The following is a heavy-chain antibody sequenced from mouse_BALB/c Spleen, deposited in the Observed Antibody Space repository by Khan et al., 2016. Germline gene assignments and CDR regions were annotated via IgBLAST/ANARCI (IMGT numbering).Heavy chain of an antibody. Sequence: QVRLQQSGAELVRPGSSVKISCKASGYAFSIYWMNWVKQRPGQGLEWIGQIYPGDGDTDYNGKFTDQATLTADTSSSTAYMQLSSLTSEDSAVYCCARSGYGDDDWGQGTTLTVSS. V-gene: IGHV1-80*01. CDR1: GYAFSIYW. J-gene: IGHJ2*01. CDR2: IYPGDGDT. D-gene: IGHD2-13*01. CDR3: ARSGYGDDD.